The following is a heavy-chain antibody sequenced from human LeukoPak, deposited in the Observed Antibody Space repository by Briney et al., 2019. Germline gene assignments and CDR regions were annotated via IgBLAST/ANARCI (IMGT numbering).Heavy chain of an antibody. J-gene: IGHJ4*02. Sequence: PGASLRLSCAASGFTFSSYAMSWVRQGPGKGLDWVSAISGGGGSTYYADSVKGRFTISRDNSKNTLYLQMNSLRAEDTAVYYCAKGAYCSSTSCPPDYWGQGTLVTVSS. CDR1: GFTFSSYA. V-gene: IGHV3-23*01. D-gene: IGHD2-2*01. CDR2: ISGGGGST. CDR3: AKGAYCSSTSCPPDY.